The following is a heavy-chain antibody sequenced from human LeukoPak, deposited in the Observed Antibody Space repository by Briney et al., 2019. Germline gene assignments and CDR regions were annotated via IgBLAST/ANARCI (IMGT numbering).Heavy chain of an antibody. CDR2: IVVGRGNT. Sequence: SVKVSCKAPGFTFTSSAVQWVRQARGQRLEWIGWIVVGRGNTNYAQKFQERVTITRDMSTSTAYMELSSLRSEDTAVYYCAAVPLGNMIVEETPDYWGQGTLVTVSS. CDR3: AAVPLGNMIVEETPDY. CDR1: GFTFTSSA. J-gene: IGHJ4*02. D-gene: IGHD3-22*01. V-gene: IGHV1-58*01.